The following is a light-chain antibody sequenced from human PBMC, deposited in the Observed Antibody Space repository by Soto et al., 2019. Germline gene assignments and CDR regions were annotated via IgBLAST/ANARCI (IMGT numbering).Light chain of an antibody. CDR3: QQYDAWPHT. V-gene: IGKV3-15*01. CDR1: QNIHNH. CDR2: DAI. Sequence: EKLMLQSPATLSVSPGERVTLSCRASQNIHNHMSWLLQKPGQTPRLLIYDAIISAVDVPARFSCSWSWTEFTPTITSLQSEDFAVYYCQQYDAWPHTFGGGTKVEIK. J-gene: IGKJ4*01.